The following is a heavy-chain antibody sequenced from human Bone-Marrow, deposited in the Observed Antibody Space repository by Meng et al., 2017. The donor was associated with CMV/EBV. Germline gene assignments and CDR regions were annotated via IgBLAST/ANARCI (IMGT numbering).Heavy chain of an antibody. CDR3: ARRGCSSTSCYRPYNWFDP. D-gene: IGHD2-2*02. CDR2: IYHSGST. Sequence: ISRSHWWSWVRRPPGKGLEWIGDIYHSGSTNYNPSLKSRVTISVDKSKNQFSLKLSSVTAADTAVYYCARRGCSSTSCYRPYNWFDPWGQGTLVTVSS. V-gene: IGHV4-4*02. J-gene: IGHJ5*02. CDR1: ISRSHW.